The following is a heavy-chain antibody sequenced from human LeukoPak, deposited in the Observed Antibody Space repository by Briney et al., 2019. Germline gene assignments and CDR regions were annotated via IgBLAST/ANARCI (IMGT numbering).Heavy chain of an antibody. J-gene: IGHJ4*02. CDR3: ARDPSGYFNY. Sequence: SQTLSLTCTVSGGSISSGGYYWSWIRQHPGKGLEWIGYIYYSGSTNYNPSLKSRVTISVDTSKNQFSLKLSSVTAADTAVYYCARDPSGYFNYWGQGTLVTVSS. V-gene: IGHV4-31*03. CDR2: IYYSGST. CDR1: GGSISSGGYY. D-gene: IGHD3-22*01.